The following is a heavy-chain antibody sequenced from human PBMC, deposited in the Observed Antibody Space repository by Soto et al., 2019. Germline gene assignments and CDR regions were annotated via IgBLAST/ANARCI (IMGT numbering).Heavy chain of an antibody. Sequence: EMQLVESGGGLVKPGGSLRLSCAASGFMFSSYTMTWVRQAPGKGLDWVSSISSSSSYIYYADSVKGRFTISRDNAKKSLSLQMNSLRAEDTAVYYCAILPGEGSNYYYYYGMDVWGQGTTVTVSS. V-gene: IGHV3-21*01. CDR2: ISSSSSYI. D-gene: IGHD3-10*01. CDR1: GFMFSSYT. CDR3: AILPGEGSNYYYYYGMDV. J-gene: IGHJ6*02.